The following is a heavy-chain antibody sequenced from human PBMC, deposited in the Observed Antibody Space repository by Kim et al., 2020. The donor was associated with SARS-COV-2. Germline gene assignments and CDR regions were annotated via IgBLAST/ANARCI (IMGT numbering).Heavy chain of an antibody. Sequence: GGSLRLSCAASGFTFSSYAMSWVRQAPGKGLEWVSAISGSGGSTYYADSVKGRFTISRDNSKNTLYLQMNSLRAEDTAVYYCAKRARITMLRGVRGDYYDGMDVWGQGTTVTVSS. J-gene: IGHJ6*02. CDR2: ISGSGGST. D-gene: IGHD3-10*01. CDR3: AKRARITMLRGVRGDYYDGMDV. V-gene: IGHV3-23*01. CDR1: GFTFSSYA.